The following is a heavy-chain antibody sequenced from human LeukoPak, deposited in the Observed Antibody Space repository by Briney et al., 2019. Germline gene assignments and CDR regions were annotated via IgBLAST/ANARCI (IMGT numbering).Heavy chain of an antibody. Sequence: ASVKVSCKASGYTFTSYGISWVRQAPGQGLDWMGGISAYNGNTNDAQKLQGRVTMTTDTSTSTAYMELRSLRSDNTAVYYCARTSVYYDSSGYYDNWGQGTLVTVSS. CDR3: ARTSVYYDSSGYYDN. V-gene: IGHV1-18*01. CDR2: ISAYNGNT. D-gene: IGHD3-22*01. CDR1: GYTFTSYG. J-gene: IGHJ4*02.